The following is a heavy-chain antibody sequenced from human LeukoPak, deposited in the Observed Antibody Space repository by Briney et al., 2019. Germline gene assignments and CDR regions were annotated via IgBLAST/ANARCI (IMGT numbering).Heavy chain of an antibody. D-gene: IGHD2-21*01. CDR3: AKDMGRGGGAVIDY. V-gene: IGHV3-23*01. CDR2: ISGSGANT. J-gene: IGHJ4*02. CDR1: GFTFSSYA. Sequence: PGGSLRLSCAASGFTFSSYALGWVRQAPGKGLEWVSVISGSGANTYYANSVRGRFTISRDNSRNTLYLQVSSLGAEDTAVYYCAKDMGRGGGAVIDYWGQGTLVTVSS.